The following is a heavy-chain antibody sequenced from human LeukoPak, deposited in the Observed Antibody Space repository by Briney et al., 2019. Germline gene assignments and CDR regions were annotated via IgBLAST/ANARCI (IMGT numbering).Heavy chain of an antibody. Sequence: PGGSLRLSCAASGFTFSSYGMHWVRQAPGKGLEWLSYIGSSDSTTHYADSVKGRFTISRDNSKNTLYLQMISLRAEDTAVYYCAKIIRYFPGDYWGQGTLVTVSS. CDR2: IGSSDSTT. CDR1: GFTFSSYG. CDR3: AKIIRYFPGDY. J-gene: IGHJ4*02. D-gene: IGHD1-14*01. V-gene: IGHV3-NL1*01.